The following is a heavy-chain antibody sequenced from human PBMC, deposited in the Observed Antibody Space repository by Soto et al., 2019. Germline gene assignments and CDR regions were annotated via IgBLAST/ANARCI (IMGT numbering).Heavy chain of an antibody. CDR1: GFTFSSYG. D-gene: IGHD6-19*01. Sequence: GGSLRLSCAASGFTFSSYGMHWVRQAPGKGLEWVAVIWYDGSNKYYADSVKCRFTISRDNSKNTLYLQMNSLRAEDTAVYYCARARESSGWYLGAFDIWGQGTMVT. CDR2: IWYDGSNK. J-gene: IGHJ3*02. V-gene: IGHV3-33*01. CDR3: ARARESSGWYLGAFDI.